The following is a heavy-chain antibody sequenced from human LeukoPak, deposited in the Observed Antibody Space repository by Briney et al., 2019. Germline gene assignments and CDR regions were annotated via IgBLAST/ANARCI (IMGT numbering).Heavy chain of an antibody. J-gene: IGHJ4*02. D-gene: IGHD3-3*01. Sequence: SETLSLTCTVSGGSISSYYWSWIRQPTGKGLEWIGYIYYSGSTNYNPSLKSRVTISVDTSKNQFSLKLSSVTAADTAVYYCARDRSGYPDYWGQGTLVTVSS. CDR2: IYYSGST. V-gene: IGHV4-59*01. CDR3: ARDRSGYPDY. CDR1: GGSISSYY.